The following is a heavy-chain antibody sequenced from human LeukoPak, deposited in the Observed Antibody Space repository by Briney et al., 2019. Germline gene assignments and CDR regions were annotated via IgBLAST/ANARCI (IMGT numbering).Heavy chain of an antibody. CDR3: ADTVAGTLGNV. CDR2: TYYRSKWHN. Sequence: SQTLSLTCAISGDSVSSTSGAWNWIRQSPSRGLEWLGRTYYRSKWHNDYAVSVKSRITINPDTSKNQFSLQLNSVTPEDTAVYYCADTVAGTLGNVWGQGTLVTVSS. V-gene: IGHV6-1*01. D-gene: IGHD6-19*01. CDR1: GDSVSSTSGA. J-gene: IGHJ4*02.